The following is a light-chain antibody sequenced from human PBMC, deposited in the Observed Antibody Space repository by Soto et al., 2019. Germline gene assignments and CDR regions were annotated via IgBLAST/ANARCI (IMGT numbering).Light chain of an antibody. Sequence: DIQMTQAPSTLSASVGDRVTITCRASQSISSWLAWYQHKPRESPKLLIYDAAALPRRVPSRFSVSGSGTKFPLTIASLQPDDFATYYCQEYETFSGTFVPGTKVDI. J-gene: IGKJ1*01. CDR3: QEYETFSGT. CDR2: DAA. CDR1: QSISSW. V-gene: IGKV1-5*01.